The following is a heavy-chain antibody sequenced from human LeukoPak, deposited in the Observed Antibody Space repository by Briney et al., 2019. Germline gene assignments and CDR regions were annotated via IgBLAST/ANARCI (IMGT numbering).Heavy chain of an antibody. CDR1: GYTFTGYY. CDR2: INPNSGGT. Sequence: ASVKVSCKASGYTFTGYYMHWVRQAPGQGLEWMGWINPNSGGTNYAQKFQGRVTMTRDTSISTAYMELSRLRSDDTAVYYCAREGVAGTGSYYFDYWGQGTLVTDSS. V-gene: IGHV1-2*02. D-gene: IGHD6-19*01. J-gene: IGHJ4*02. CDR3: AREGVAGTGSYYFDY.